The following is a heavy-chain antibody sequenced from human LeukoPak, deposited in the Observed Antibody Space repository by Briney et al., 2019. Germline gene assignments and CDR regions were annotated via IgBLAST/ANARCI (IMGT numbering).Heavy chain of an antibody. J-gene: IGHJ4*02. Sequence: SETLSLTCAVYGGSFSGYYWTWIRQPPGKGLEWIGEINHSGSTNYNPSLKSRVTISVDTSKNQFSLKLSSVTAADTAVYYCARGKGSGWTFDHWGQGTLVTVSS. CDR3: ARGKGSGWTFDH. D-gene: IGHD6-19*01. V-gene: IGHV4-34*01. CDR2: INHSGST. CDR1: GGSFSGYY.